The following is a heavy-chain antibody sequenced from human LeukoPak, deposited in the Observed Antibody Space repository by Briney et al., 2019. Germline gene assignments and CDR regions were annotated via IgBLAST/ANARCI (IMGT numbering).Heavy chain of an antibody. V-gene: IGHV1-8*01. CDR3: AVHLPGDYLDP. J-gene: IGHJ5*02. D-gene: IGHD4-17*01. Sequence: ASVKVSCKASGYTFTIYDFNWVRQAAGQGLEWMGWMNPDSGNTDFAQKFQGRVTMTRNTSISTAYMELSSLTSEDTAVYYCAVHLPGDYLDPWGQGALVTVSS. CDR1: GYTFTIYD. CDR2: MNPDSGNT.